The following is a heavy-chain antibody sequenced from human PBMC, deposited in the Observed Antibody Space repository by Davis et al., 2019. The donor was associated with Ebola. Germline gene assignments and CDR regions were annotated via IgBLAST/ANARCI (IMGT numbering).Heavy chain of an antibody. V-gene: IGHV4-34*01. CDR2: INHSGST. CDR3: ARRTVTKNFDY. CDR1: GGSFSGYY. J-gene: IGHJ4*02. Sequence: SETLSLTCAVYGGSFSGYYWSWIRQPPGKGLEWIGEINHSGSTNYNPSLKSRVTISVDTSKNQFSLKLSSVTAADTAVYYCARRTVTKNFDYWGQGTLVTVSS. D-gene: IGHD4-17*01.